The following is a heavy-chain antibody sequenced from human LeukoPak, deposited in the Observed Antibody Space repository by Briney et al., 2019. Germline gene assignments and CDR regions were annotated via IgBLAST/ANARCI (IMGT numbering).Heavy chain of an antibody. CDR1: GFAFSGYT. Sequence: GGSLRLSCAASGFAFSGYTMNWVRQTPGKGLEWVSSISSTNSYIYYADSMKGRSTISRDNSKNTLYLQMNSLRAEDTAVYYCAKFSVTMIVDPSYWGQGTLVTVSS. V-gene: IGHV3-21*01. D-gene: IGHD3-22*01. J-gene: IGHJ4*02. CDR3: AKFSVTMIVDPSY. CDR2: ISSTNSYI.